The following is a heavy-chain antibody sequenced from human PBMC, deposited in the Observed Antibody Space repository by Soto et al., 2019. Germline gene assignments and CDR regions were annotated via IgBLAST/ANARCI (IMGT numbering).Heavy chain of an antibody. CDR2: ISAYNGNT. V-gene: IGHV1-18*01. D-gene: IGHD5-18*01. CDR1: GYTFTSYG. J-gene: IGHJ6*02. Sequence: QVQLVQSGAEVKKPGASVKVSCKASGYTFTSYGISWVRQAPGQGLEWMGWISAYNGNTNYAQKLQGRVTMTTDTSTSTAYMELSSLTSDDTAVYYFASVKYSTPYYYYYGMDVWGQGTTVTVSS. CDR3: ASVKYSTPYYYYYGMDV.